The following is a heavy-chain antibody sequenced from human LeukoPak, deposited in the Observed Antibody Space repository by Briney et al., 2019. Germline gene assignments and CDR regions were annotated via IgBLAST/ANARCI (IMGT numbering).Heavy chain of an antibody. J-gene: IGHJ4*02. Sequence: GRSLRLSCAASGFTFSSYAMSWVRQAPGKGLEWVSAMSDSGGSTYYADYVKGRFTISRDNSKNTLYLQMNSLRAEDTAVYYCAKSSGLFDYWGQGTLVTVSS. V-gene: IGHV3-23*01. D-gene: IGHD2-8*02. CDR1: GFTFSSYA. CDR3: AKSSGLFDY. CDR2: MSDSGGST.